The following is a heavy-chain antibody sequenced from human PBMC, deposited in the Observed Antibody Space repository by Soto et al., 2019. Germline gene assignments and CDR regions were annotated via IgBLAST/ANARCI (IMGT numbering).Heavy chain of an antibody. Sequence: QVQLQESGPGLVKPSETLSLTCTVSGVSISSYYWSWIRQPPGKGLEWIGYIYYSGSTNYNPSLKSRVTISEDTAKNQLSLKLTSVTAADTAVYYCAREQWLEQGAFDIWGQGTMVTVSS. J-gene: IGHJ3*02. V-gene: IGHV4-59*01. CDR2: IYYSGST. CDR3: AREQWLEQGAFDI. CDR1: GVSISSYY. D-gene: IGHD6-19*01.